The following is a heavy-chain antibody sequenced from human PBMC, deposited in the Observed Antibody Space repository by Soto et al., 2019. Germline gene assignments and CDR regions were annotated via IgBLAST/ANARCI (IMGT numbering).Heavy chain of an antibody. J-gene: IGHJ3*02. CDR2: ANSDGRST. CDR1: GFTFSNFW. Sequence: HPGGSLRLSCEATGFTFSNFWMHWVRQAPGEGLVWISRANSDGRSTSHADSVKGRFTISRDNAKNTLYLQMNSLTADDTAVYFCGRGGGGGGSPKINARGHKAFDIWGQGTLVTVSS. V-gene: IGHV3-74*01. D-gene: IGHD3-16*01. CDR3: GRGGGGGGSPKINARGHKAFDI.